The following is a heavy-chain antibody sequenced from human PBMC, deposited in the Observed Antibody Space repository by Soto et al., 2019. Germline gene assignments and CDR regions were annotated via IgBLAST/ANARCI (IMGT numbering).Heavy chain of an antibody. CDR3: AGAPAGDYYYYYKVDI. Sequence: VRLVQSGAEVKKPGSSVRVSCRSPGDIFTRYSFSWVRQAPGQGLEWMGGVIPVFGTSNYGRKFQGRVTITADKSANTAFLDMSGLRYDDTAVYYCAGAPAGDYYYYYKVDIWGQGTAVTVSS. V-gene: IGHV1-69*06. CDR1: GDIFTRYS. D-gene: IGHD2-21*02. J-gene: IGHJ6*02. CDR2: VIPVFGTS.